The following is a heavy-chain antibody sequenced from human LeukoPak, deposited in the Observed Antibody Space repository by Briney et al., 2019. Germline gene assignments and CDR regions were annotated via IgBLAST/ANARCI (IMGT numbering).Heavy chain of an antibody. Sequence: PGGSLRLSCAASGFTFSSYSMNWVRQAPGEGLEWVSSISSSSSYIYYADSVKSRFTTSRDNAKNSLYLQMNSLRAEDTAVYYCARDSSLRFLEWLLGYFDYWGQGTLVTVSS. J-gene: IGHJ4*02. CDR3: ARDSSLRFLEWLLGYFDY. D-gene: IGHD3-3*01. CDR1: GFTFSSYS. V-gene: IGHV3-21*01. CDR2: ISSSSSYI.